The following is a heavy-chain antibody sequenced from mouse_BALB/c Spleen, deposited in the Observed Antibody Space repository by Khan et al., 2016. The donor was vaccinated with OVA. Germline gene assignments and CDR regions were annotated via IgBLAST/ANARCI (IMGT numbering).Heavy chain of an antibody. Sequence: VQLQESGAELAKPGASVKMSCKASGYTFTTYWMHWVKQRPGQGLEWIGYINPTSGYSDYNQKFKDKATLTADKSSSTAYMQLSSLTSDDSAVYYCAGDGFDYWGQGTTLTVSA. D-gene: IGHD2-3*01. CDR2: INPTSGYS. J-gene: IGHJ2*01. CDR3: AGDGFDY. V-gene: IGHV1-7*01. CDR1: GYTFTTYW.